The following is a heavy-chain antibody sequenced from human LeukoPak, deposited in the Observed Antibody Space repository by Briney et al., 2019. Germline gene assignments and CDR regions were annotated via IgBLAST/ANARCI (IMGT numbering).Heavy chain of an antibody. CDR1: GGSISSSSYY. CDR3: ASSSSGSYGNYFDY. J-gene: IGHJ4*02. V-gene: IGHV4-39*01. D-gene: IGHD1-26*01. CDR2: IYYSGST. Sequence: KPSETLSLNCTVSGGSISSSSYYWGWIRQPPGKGLEWIGSIYYSGSTYYNPSLKSRVTISVYPSKNQFSLKLSSVTAADTAVYYCASSSSGSYGNYFDYWGQGTLVTVSS.